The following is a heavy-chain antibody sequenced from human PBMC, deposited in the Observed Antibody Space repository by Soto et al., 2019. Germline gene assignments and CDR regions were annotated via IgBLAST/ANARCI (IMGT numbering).Heavy chain of an antibody. CDR1: GFTFSSYA. Sequence: GGSLRLSCAASGFTFSSYAMHWVRQAPGKGLEWVAVISYDGSNKYYADSVKGRFTISRDNSKNTLYLQMNSLRAEDTAVYYCERDFYDSSAWEFDPWGQGTLVTVSS. V-gene: IGHV3-30-3*01. CDR2: ISYDGSNK. D-gene: IGHD3-22*01. CDR3: ERDFYDSSAWEFDP. J-gene: IGHJ5*02.